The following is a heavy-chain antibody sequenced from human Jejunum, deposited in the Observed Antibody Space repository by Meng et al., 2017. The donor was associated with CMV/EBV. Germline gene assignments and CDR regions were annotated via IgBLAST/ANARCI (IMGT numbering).Heavy chain of an antibody. CDR1: FSSYA. CDR3: AKRIEARRMRLNYYGMDV. J-gene: IGHJ6*02. D-gene: IGHD6-6*01. CDR2: ISSGGST. Sequence: FSSYAISWVRQAPGKGLEWVSSISSGGSTYYADSVKGRFTISRDNSKDTLYLQINSLRVEDTAVYYCAKRIEARRMRLNYYGMDVWGQGTTVTVSS. V-gene: IGHV3-23*01.